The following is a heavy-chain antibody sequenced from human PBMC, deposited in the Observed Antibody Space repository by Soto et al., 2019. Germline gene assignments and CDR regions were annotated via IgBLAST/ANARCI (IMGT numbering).Heavy chain of an antibody. CDR2: XXAXXGXX. Sequence: GASVKVSCKTSGFTFTPSAVHLVRQARGQRLEWXGWXXAXXGXXXXXQXXXGRVTITRDTSASTAYMELSSLRSEDTAVYYCARMATIFDSGTLGYWGQGTPVTV. D-gene: IGHD3-3*01. V-gene: IGHV1-3*01. J-gene: IGHJ4*02. CDR1: GFTFTPSA. CDR3: ARMATIFDSGTLGY.